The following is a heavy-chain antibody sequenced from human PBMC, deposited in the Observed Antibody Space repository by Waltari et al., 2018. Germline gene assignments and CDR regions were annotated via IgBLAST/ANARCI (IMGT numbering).Heavy chain of an antibody. V-gene: IGHV4-38-2*02. J-gene: IGHJ3*02. Sequence: QVQLQESGPGLVKPSETLSLTCTVSGYSIGSGSYWGWIRQSPGKGLEWIGGFNHGGTTHSSPSHRSRVNIPKDVSRNQYTLRLSSVTAADTAMYYCARLSYYGSGYYNDAFDIWGQGTMVTVSS. CDR1: GYSIGSGSY. D-gene: IGHD3-10*01. CDR3: ARLSYYGSGYYNDAFDI. CDR2: FNHGGTT.